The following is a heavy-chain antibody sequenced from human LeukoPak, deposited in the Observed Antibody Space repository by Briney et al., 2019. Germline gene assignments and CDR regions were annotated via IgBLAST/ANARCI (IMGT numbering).Heavy chain of an antibody. CDR1: GGSFSGYY. D-gene: IGHD2/OR15-2a*01. CDR2: INHSGST. V-gene: IGHV4-34*01. CDR3: ARENISWFDP. J-gene: IGHJ5*02. Sequence: SETLSLTCAVYGGSFSGYYWSWIRQPPGKGLEWIGEINHSGSTNYNPSLKSRVTISVDTSKNQFSLKLSSVTAVDTAVYYCARENISWFDPWGQGTLVTVSS.